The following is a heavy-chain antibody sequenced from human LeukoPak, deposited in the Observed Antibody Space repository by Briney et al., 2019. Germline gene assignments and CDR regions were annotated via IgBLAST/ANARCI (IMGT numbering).Heavy chain of an antibody. Sequence: GGSLRLSCAASGFTFSSYSMNWVRQAPGKGLEWVSSISSSSSYIYYADSVKGRFTISRDNAKNSLYLQMNSLRAEDTAVYYCARVDTRYYYYGMDVWGQGTTVTVSS. V-gene: IGHV3-21*04. CDR2: ISSSSSYI. D-gene: IGHD3-3*01. CDR3: ARVDTRYYYYGMDV. CDR1: GFTFSSYS. J-gene: IGHJ6*02.